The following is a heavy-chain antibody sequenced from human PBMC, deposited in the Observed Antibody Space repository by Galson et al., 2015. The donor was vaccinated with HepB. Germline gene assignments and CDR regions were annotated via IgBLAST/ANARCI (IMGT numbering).Heavy chain of an antibody. V-gene: IGHV1-46*01. CDR1: GYTFTSYY. D-gene: IGHD3-22*01. Sequence: SVKVSCKASGYTFTSYYMHWVRQAPGQGLEWMGIINPSGGSTSYAQKFQGRVTMTRDTSTSTVYMELSSLRSEDTAVYYCARECYYDSSGYYYRHLFDYWGQGTLVTVSS. CDR2: INPSGGST. J-gene: IGHJ4*02. CDR3: ARECYYDSSGYYYRHLFDY.